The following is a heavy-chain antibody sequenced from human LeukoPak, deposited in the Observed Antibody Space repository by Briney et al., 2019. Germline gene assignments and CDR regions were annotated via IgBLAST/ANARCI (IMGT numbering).Heavy chain of an antibody. CDR3: ARDSSGSEYYFDY. D-gene: IGHD6-19*01. V-gene: IGHV4-59*10. J-gene: IGHJ4*02. CDR1: GGSISSHY. Sequence: SETLSLTCAVYGGSISSHYWSWMRQPAGKGLEWIGRINTSGSTNYNPSLKSRVTMSVDTSKNQFSLKLSSVTAADTAVYYCARDSSGSEYYFDYWGQGILVTVSS. CDR2: INTSGST.